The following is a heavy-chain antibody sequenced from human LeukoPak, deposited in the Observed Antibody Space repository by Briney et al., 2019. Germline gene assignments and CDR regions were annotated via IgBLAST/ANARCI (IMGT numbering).Heavy chain of an antibody. D-gene: IGHD6-19*01. CDR3: AKASGPVAVAGSFDY. J-gene: IGHJ4*02. CDR1: RFTFNNYA. V-gene: IGHV3-23*01. Sequence: GGALRLSCAASRFTFNNYAMNWVRQAPGEGLERGSDITSRGISTYYADSVKGRFTISRDNSKNAVNLQMGSLRADDTAVYYCAKASGPVAVAGSFDYWGQGTPVTVSS. CDR2: ITSRGIST.